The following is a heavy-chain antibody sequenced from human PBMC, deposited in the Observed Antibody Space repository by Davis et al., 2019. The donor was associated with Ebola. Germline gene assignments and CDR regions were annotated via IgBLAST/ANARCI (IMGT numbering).Heavy chain of an antibody. J-gene: IGHJ6*03. CDR1: GYSFSTYW. V-gene: IGHV5-10-1*01. CDR3: ARRGWDLHYYYYMDV. D-gene: IGHD1-26*01. CDR2: TDPKDSYT. Sequence: PGGSLRLSCKGSGYSFSTYWISWVRQMPGKGLEWMGRTDPKDSYTKYIPSFQGHVTISVDKSISTAYLQWSSLKSSDSAMYYCARRGWDLHYYYYMDVWGQGTTVTVSS.